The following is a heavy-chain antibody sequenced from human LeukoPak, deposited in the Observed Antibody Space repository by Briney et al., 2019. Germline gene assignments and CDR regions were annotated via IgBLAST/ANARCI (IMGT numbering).Heavy chain of an antibody. J-gene: IGHJ4*02. CDR2: IDNDGHGI. V-gene: IGHV3-74*01. CDR1: GFSFSGYW. Sequence: GGSLRLSCAASGFSFSGYWMHWVRQGPEKGLELVSRIDNDGHGIIYADSVKGRFTVSRDNAKQTVYLQMNNLEVGDTAIYYCVRDLILVWTPGDDFDFWGQGTLVTVSS. CDR3: VRDLILVWTPGDDFDF. D-gene: IGHD3-16*01.